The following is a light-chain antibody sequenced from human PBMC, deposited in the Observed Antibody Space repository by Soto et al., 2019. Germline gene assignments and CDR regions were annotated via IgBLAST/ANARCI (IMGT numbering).Light chain of an antibody. J-gene: IGKJ1*01. CDR2: GAS. Sequence: EIVMTQSPATLSVSPGERATLSCRASQSVSSNLAGYQQKPGQAPRLLIYGASTRATGIPARFSGSGSGTEFTLTISSLQSEDFAMYYCQQYNNWLRTFGQGTKVELK. CDR1: QSVSSN. CDR3: QQYNNWLRT. V-gene: IGKV3-15*01.